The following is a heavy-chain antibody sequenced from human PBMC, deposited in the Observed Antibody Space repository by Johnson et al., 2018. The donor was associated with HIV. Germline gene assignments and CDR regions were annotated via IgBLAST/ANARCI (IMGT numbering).Heavy chain of an antibody. V-gene: IGHV3-20*04. D-gene: IGHD3-10*01. J-gene: IGHJ3*02. CDR1: GFTVSSNY. CDR3: ARDSRIGTMVLLSDAFDI. CDR2: INWNGGST. Sequence: VHLVESGGGLVKPGGSLRLSCAASGFTVSSNYMSWVRQAPGKGLEWVSGINWNGGSTGYADSVKGRFTISRDNAKNSLYLQMNSLRAEDTALYYCARDSRIGTMVLLSDAFDIWGQGTMVTVSS.